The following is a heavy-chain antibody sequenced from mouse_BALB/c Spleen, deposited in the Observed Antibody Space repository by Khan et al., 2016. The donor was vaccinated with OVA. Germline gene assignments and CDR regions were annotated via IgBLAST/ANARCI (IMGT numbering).Heavy chain of an antibody. CDR2: IYPGSANA. V-gene: IGHV1-84*02. CDR3: AGRFDF. Sequence: VQLQESGPELVKPGASVKISCKASGYTFTDYYINWVKQKPGQGLEWFGWIYPGSANAKYNEKFKGKATLTVDTSSSTAFMQLSSLTSEDTAVYFCAGRFDFWGQGTTLTVSS. J-gene: IGHJ2*01. CDR1: GYTFTDYY.